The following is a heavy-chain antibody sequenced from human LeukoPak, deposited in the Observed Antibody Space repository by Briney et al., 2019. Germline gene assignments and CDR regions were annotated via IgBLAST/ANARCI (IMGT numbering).Heavy chain of an antibody. J-gene: IGHJ4*02. Sequence: PSETLSLTCTVSGGSISSYYWSWIRQPPGKGLEWIGYIYYSGSTKYNPSLKSRVTISVDTSKKQSSLKLSSVTAADTAVYYCASEDAYCGGDCYPYWGQGTLVTVSS. CDR2: IYYSGST. D-gene: IGHD2-21*02. CDR1: GGSISSYY. CDR3: ASEDAYCGGDCYPY. V-gene: IGHV4-59*12.